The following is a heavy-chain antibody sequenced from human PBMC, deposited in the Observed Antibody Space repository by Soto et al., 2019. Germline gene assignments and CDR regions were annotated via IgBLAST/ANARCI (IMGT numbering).Heavy chain of an antibody. D-gene: IGHD2-15*01. CDR1: GGTFDTYA. Sequence: QVQLMQSGAEVKMPGSSVKVSCTASGGTFDTYALSWVRQAPGQGLEWLGGIIPIFTKPTYARKFQGRITITADEATTTVYLDLSSLSSDDTAVYYCARTGDIVVVGDFYYGMDVWGQGTTVIVSS. J-gene: IGHJ6*02. CDR2: IIPIFTKP. V-gene: IGHV1-69*01. CDR3: ARTGDIVVVGDFYYGMDV.